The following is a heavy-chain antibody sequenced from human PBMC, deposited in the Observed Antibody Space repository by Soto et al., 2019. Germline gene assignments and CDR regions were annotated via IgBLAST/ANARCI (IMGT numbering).Heavy chain of an antibody. CDR1: GASIISTTKY. V-gene: IGHV4-39*01. Sequence: QLQLQESGPGLVKPSETLSLTCTVSGASIISTTKYWGWIRQPPGRGLEWIGTISSIGSTYYNPSPEGRVTLSVDTSKNQFSPKVTSVTAPDTGLYYCARQDHGDYEFFFDYWGQGTLVTVSS. J-gene: IGHJ4*02. CDR3: ARQDHGDYEFFFDY. D-gene: IGHD4-17*01. CDR2: ISSIGST.